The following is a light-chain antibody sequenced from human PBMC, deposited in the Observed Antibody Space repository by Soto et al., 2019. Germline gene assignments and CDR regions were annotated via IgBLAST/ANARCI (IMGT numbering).Light chain of an antibody. CDR2: AIS. CDR3: QQSYSMPPWT. V-gene: IGKV1-39*01. CDR1: QTINTY. Sequence: DIQMTQSPSSLSASVRDSVTISCRAGQTINTYLNWYQQKPGQAPKVLIFAISTLQPGVPSRFRGSGSGTEFSLTISSLQPEDAATYYCQQSYSMPPWTFGQGTKVQIK. J-gene: IGKJ1*01.